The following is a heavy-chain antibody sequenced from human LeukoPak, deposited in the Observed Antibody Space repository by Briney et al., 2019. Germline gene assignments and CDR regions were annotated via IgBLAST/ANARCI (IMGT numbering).Heavy chain of an antibody. D-gene: IGHD6-19*01. CDR1: GGTFSSYA. CDR3: ARDSTGSSSPRSYYYYYMDV. J-gene: IGHJ6*03. CDR2: IIPIFGTA. V-gene: IGHV1-69*05. Sequence: ASVKVSCKASGGTFSSYAISWVRQAPGQGLEWMGGIIPIFGTANYAQKFQGRVTITTDESTSTAYMELSSLRSEDTAVYYCARDSTGSSSPRSYYYYYMDVWGKGTTVTVSS.